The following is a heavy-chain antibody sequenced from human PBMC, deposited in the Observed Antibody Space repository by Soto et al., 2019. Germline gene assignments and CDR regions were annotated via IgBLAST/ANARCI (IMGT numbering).Heavy chain of an antibody. J-gene: IGHJ6*03. Sequence: SETLSLTCAVYGGSFSGYYWSWIRQPPGKGLEWIGEINHSGSTNYNPSLKSRVTISVDTSKNQFSLKLSSVTAADTAVYYCARAQKQGHYYYYYMDVWGKGTTVTVSS. CDR3: ARAQKQGHYYYYYMDV. V-gene: IGHV4-34*01. CDR1: GGSFSGYY. CDR2: INHSGST.